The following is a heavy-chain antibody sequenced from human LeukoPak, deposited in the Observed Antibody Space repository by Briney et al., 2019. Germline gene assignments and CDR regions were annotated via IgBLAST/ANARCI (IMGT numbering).Heavy chain of an antibody. Sequence: GGSLRLSCAASGFTFNNYAMSWVRQAPGKGLEWVSAISGSGGSTYYADSVKGRFTISRDNSKNTMDLQMTNLRVEDTAVYYCAKGGGAYYSDTSAYPNFDYWGQGTLVTVSS. J-gene: IGHJ4*02. V-gene: IGHV3-23*01. D-gene: IGHD3-22*01. CDR3: AKGGGAYYSDTSAYPNFDY. CDR2: ISGSGGST. CDR1: GFTFNNYA.